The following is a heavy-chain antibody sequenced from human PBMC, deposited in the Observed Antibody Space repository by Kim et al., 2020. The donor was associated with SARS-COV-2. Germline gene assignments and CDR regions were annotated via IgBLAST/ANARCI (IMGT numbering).Heavy chain of an antibody. CDR2: IKQDGSQK. V-gene: IGHV3-7*01. J-gene: IGHJ4*02. Sequence: GGSLRLSCAASGIILRNFWMSWVRQAPGRGLEWVANIKQDGSQKNYVDSVKGRFTISRDNAKNSLYLQMDSLRAEDMALYYCATSYSDYEDYWGQGTLVTVSS. CDR3: ATSYSDYEDY. D-gene: IGHD4-17*01. CDR1: GIILRNFW.